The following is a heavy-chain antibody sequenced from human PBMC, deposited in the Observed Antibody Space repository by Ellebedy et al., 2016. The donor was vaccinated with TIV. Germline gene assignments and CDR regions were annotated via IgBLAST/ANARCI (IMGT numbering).Heavy chain of an antibody. CDR1: GFTFNNYG. D-gene: IGHD3-10*01. V-gene: IGHV3-33*08. CDR3: TRDFGHAYGFYNFFDP. CDR2: IWYDGSNQ. J-gene: IGHJ5*02. Sequence: PGGSLRLSCAASGFTFNNYGMHWVRQAPGKGLEWVALIWYDGSNQDYADSVRDRFTISRDNSNNTLYLQMNSLRAEDTAVYYCTRDFGHAYGFYNFFDPWGLGTLVTVSS.